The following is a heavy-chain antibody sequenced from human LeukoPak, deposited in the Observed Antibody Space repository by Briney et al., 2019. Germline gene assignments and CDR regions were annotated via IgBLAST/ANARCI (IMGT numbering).Heavy chain of an antibody. V-gene: IGHV3-9*03. CDR2: ISWNSGSI. Sequence: GRSLRLSCAASGFTFDDYAMHWVRQAPGKGLEWVSGISWNSGSIGYADSVKGRFTISRGNAKNSLYLQMNSLRAEDMALYYCAKALYYYDSSGPFDYWGQGTLVTVSS. CDR3: AKALYYYDSSGPFDY. CDR1: GFTFDDYA. D-gene: IGHD3-22*01. J-gene: IGHJ4*02.